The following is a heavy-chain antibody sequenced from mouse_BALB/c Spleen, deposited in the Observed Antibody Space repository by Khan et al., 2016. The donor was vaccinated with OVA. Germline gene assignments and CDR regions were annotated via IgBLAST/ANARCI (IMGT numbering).Heavy chain of an antibody. V-gene: IGHV5-17*02. Sequence: EVQLQESGGGLVQPGGSRKLSCAASGFTFSSYGMHWVRQAPEKGLEWVAYISGDSNTIYYADTVKGRFNISRDNPKNTLFLQMTSLMSEDTARYYCATSYFYGYYFDYWGPGTTLTVSS. J-gene: IGHJ2*01. CDR3: ATSYFYGYYFDY. D-gene: IGHD1-1*01. CDR1: GFTFSSYG. CDR2: ISGDSNTI.